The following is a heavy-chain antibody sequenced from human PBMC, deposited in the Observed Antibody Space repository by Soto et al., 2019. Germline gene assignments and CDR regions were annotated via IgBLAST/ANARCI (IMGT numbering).Heavy chain of an antibody. D-gene: IGHD2-15*01. CDR3: APGFLYCSDGACYVDS. V-gene: IGHV1-2*02. CDR2: IVPNSGGT. CDR1: GYNFNGYY. Sequence: GASVKVSCKASGYNFNGYYLHWLRQAPGQGLEWMGWIVPNSGGTYSAQKFQGRLTLTRDSSISTTYLELSSLTSDDTAVYYCAPGFLYCSDGACYVDSWGQGTLVTVYS. J-gene: IGHJ5*01.